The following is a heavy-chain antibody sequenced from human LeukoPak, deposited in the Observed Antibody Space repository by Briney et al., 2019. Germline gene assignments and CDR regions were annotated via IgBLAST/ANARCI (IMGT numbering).Heavy chain of an antibody. J-gene: IGHJ4*02. V-gene: IGHV3-23*01. Sequence: GGSLRLSCAASGFTFSSYAMSWVRQAPGKGLEWVSAISGSGGSAYYADSVKGRFTISRDNSKNTLYLQMNSLRAEDKAVYYCAKANALLYGDFDYWGQGTLVTVSS. CDR3: AKANALLYGDFDY. CDR1: GFTFSSYA. CDR2: ISGSGGSA. D-gene: IGHD3-10*01.